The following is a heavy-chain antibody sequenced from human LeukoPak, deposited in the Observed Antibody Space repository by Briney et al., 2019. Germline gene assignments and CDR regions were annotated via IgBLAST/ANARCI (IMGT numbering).Heavy chain of an antibody. CDR1: GYTFTSYG. V-gene: IGHV1-18*01. D-gene: IGHD6-19*01. CDR2: VSAYNGNT. J-gene: IGHJ6*02. Sequence: GASVRVSCKASGYTFTSYGISWVRQAPGQGLEWMGWVSAYNGNTNYAQKLQGRVTMTTDTSTSTAYMELRSLRSDDTAVYYCAREGIAVAGSRSYGMDVWGQGTTVTVSS. CDR3: AREGIAVAGSRSYGMDV.